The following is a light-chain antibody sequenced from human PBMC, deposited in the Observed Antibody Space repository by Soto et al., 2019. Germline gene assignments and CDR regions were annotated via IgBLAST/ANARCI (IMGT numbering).Light chain of an antibody. V-gene: IGKV1-39*01. Sequence: DIQMTQAPASLSASVGDRVTITCRASQSIRTYLNWYQQKPGKAPNLLIYTVSNLQSGVSSRFTGSGSGTDFTLTISSLQPEDFATYFCQQSYSTPWTFGQGTNVEIE. J-gene: IGKJ1*01. CDR3: QQSYSTPWT. CDR2: TVS. CDR1: QSIRTY.